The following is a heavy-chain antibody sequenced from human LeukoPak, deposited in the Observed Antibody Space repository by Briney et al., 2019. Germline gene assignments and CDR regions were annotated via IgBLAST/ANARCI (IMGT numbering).Heavy chain of an antibody. CDR2: ISSGGSTI. V-gene: IGHV3-48*03. J-gene: IGHJ3*02. Sequence: GGSLRLSCAASGFTFSSYEMNWVRQAPEKGLEWVSYISSGGSTIYYADSVKGRFTISRDNAKNSLYLQMNSLRAEDTAVYYCARVGGWYRSFYIWGQGTMVTVSS. D-gene: IGHD6-19*01. CDR3: ARVGGWYRSFYI. CDR1: GFTFSSYE.